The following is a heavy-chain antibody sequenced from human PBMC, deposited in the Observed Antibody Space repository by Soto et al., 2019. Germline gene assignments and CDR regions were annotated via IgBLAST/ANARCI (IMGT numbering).Heavy chain of an antibody. CDR3: ARDLQWELLPLRHYYGMDV. CDR2: INPSGGRI. Sequence: ASVKVSCKASGYTFTSYYMHWVRQAPGQGLEWMGIINPSGGRITYAQNFQGRVTMTRDTSTSTVYMELSSLRSEDTAVYYCARDLQWELLPLRHYYGMDVWGQGTTVTVSS. D-gene: IGHD1-26*01. V-gene: IGHV1-46*01. CDR1: GYTFTSYY. J-gene: IGHJ6*02.